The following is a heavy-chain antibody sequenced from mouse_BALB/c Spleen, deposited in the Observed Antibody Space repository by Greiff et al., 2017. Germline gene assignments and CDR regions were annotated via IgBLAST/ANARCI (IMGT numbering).Heavy chain of an antibody. Sequence: VKLMESGPELVKPGASVKMSCKASGYTFTDYVISWVKQRTGQGLEWIGEIYPGSGSTYYNEKFKGKATLTADKSSNTAYMQLSSLTSEDSAVYFCAREGLDHYYAMDYWGQGTSVTVSS. V-gene: IGHV1-77*01. CDR1: GYTFTDYV. J-gene: IGHJ4*01. CDR3: AREGLDHYYAMDY. D-gene: IGHD3-3*01. CDR2: IYPGSGST.